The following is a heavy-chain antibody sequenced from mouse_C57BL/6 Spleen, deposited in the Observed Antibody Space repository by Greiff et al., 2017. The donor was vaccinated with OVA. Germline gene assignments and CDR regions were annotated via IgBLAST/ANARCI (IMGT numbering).Heavy chain of an antibody. V-gene: IGHV1-61*01. D-gene: IGHD2-4*01. Sequence: VQLQQPGAELVRPGSSVKLSCKASGYTFTSYWMDWVKQRPGQGLEWIGNIYPSDSETHYNQKFKDKATLTVDKSSSTAYMQLSSLTSEDSAVYYCARSDYDEGVDYDAMDYWGQGTSVTVSS. CDR2: IYPSDSET. J-gene: IGHJ4*01. CDR3: ARSDYDEGVDYDAMDY. CDR1: GYTFTSYW.